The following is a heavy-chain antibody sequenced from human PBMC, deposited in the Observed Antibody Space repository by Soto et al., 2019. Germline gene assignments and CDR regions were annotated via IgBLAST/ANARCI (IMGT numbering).Heavy chain of an antibody. J-gene: IGHJ5*02. CDR3: ARVTSMVRGVIDNWFDP. Sequence: QVPLVQSGAEVKKPGYSVTVSCKASGGTFSSYAIHWVRQATGQGLEWMGGIIPMYGPAKYAQRFQGRVTITADESTTTGYMELTSLTSQDTAVYYCARVTSMVRGVIDNWFDPWGHGTLVTVSS. V-gene: IGHV1-69*01. CDR2: IIPMYGPA. D-gene: IGHD3-10*01. CDR1: GGTFSSYA.